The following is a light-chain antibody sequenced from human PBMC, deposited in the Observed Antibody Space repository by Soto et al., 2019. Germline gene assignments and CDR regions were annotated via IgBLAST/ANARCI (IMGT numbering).Light chain of an antibody. CDR3: CSYAGSTYV. Sequence: QSVLTQPASVSGSCGQSITIYCTGTRSDVGCYNFIYWYQQYPGKVPKLMSYEATKRPSGVSNRFSCSMSVNQACLSISRLQAEVEAHYYCCSYAGSTYVFGTGTKVTVL. CDR1: RSDVGCYNF. V-gene: IGLV2-23*01. J-gene: IGLJ1*01. CDR2: EAT.